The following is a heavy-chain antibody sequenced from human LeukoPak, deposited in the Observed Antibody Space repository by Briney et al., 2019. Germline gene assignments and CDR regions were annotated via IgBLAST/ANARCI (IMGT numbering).Heavy chain of an antibody. Sequence: ASVKVSCKASGYTFPSYYMHWLRQAPGQGLEWMGIINPSGGSTSYAQKFQGRVTMTRDTSTSTVYMELSSLRSEDTAVYYCARPWGQIVVVPAAASGEAFDIWGQGTMVTVSS. J-gene: IGHJ3*02. D-gene: IGHD2-2*01. V-gene: IGHV1-46*01. CDR1: GYTFPSYY. CDR2: INPSGGST. CDR3: ARPWGQIVVVPAAASGEAFDI.